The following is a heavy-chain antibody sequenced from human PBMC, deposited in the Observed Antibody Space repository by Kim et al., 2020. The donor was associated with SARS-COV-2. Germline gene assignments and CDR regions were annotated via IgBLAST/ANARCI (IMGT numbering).Heavy chain of an antibody. CDR1: GFTFSDYW. Sequence: GGSLRLSCVASGFTFSDYWMRWVRHSPGKGLEWVADLNQDGSDKHYMESVKGRFTISRDNAKNSLFLQMDSLRAEDAALYYCARGGSYSFEYWSQGTLVT. J-gene: IGHJ4*02. V-gene: IGHV3-7*01. CDR3: ARGGSYSFEY. CDR2: LNQDGSDK. D-gene: IGHD6-13*01.